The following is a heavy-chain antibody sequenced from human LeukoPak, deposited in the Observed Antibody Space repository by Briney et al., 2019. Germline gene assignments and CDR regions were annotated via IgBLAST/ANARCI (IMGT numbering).Heavy chain of an antibody. D-gene: IGHD3-10*01. Sequence: GGSLRLSCAASGFTFSSYWMSWVRQAPGKGLEWVANIKQDGSEENYVDSVKGRFIISRDNTKNSLYMQVNSLRVEDTAAYYCARDSPFGAYWGQGALVTVSS. CDR1: GFTFSSYW. V-gene: IGHV3-7*01. CDR3: ARDSPFGAY. CDR2: IKQDGSEE. J-gene: IGHJ4*02.